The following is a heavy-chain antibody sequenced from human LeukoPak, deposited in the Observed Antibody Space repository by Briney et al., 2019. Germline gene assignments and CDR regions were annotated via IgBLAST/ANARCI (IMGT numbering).Heavy chain of an antibody. CDR1: GFTFEDFA. CDR2: INWNGGTI. Sequence: GGPLRLSCAASGFTFEDFAMHGVRQAPGKGLEWVSLINWNGGTIAYADSVRGRFTISRDNARNSLSLHMHSLRPDDTALYYCAKDYCGGNSCFVDYWGQGPLVTVSS. J-gene: IGHJ4*02. V-gene: IGHV3-9*01. CDR3: AKDYCGGNSCFVDY. D-gene: IGHD2-21*01.